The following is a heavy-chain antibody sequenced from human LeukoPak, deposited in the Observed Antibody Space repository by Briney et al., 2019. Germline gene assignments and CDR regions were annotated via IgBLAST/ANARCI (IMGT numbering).Heavy chain of an antibody. CDR2: MQYDGSIK. J-gene: IGHJ4*02. V-gene: IGHV3-30*02. CDR3: ARDSIRQQLYYFDY. Sequence: GGSLRLSCAASGFTFSSYDMHWVRQAPGKGLEWVAFMQYDGSIKYYADSVKGRFTISRDNSKNTLYLQMDSLRADDTVVYFCARDSIRQQLYYFDYWGRGTLVTVSS. CDR1: GFTFSSYD. D-gene: IGHD6-13*01.